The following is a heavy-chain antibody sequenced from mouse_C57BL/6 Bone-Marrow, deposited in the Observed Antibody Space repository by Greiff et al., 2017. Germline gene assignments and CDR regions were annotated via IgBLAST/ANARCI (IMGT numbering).Heavy chain of an antibody. CDR1: GYTFTSYG. J-gene: IGHJ3*01. CDR3: ARRVWRFAY. CDR2: IYPRSGNT. V-gene: IGHV1-81*01. Sequence: VQLQQSGAELARPGASVKLSCKASGYTFTSYGISWVKQRTGQGLEWIGEIYPRSGNTYYNEKFKGKATLTVDKASSTSYMELRSLTSKYAAVYFCARRVWRFAYWGQGTLVTVSA.